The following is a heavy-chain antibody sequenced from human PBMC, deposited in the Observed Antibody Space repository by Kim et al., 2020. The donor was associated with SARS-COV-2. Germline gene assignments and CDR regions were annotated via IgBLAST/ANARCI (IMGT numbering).Heavy chain of an antibody. CDR2: IYASGST. J-gene: IGHJ4*01. V-gene: IGHV4-39*01. D-gene: IGHD6-19*01. Sequence: SETLSLTCSVSGGSISSSSHYWGWIRQSPGKGLEWIGSIYASGSTYYNPSLESRVVVSVDKTKNQFSLNLRSVTASDRGVYFCARQDSSGWYGLTYFDY. CDR3: ARQDSSGWYGLTYFDY. CDR1: GGSISSSSHY.